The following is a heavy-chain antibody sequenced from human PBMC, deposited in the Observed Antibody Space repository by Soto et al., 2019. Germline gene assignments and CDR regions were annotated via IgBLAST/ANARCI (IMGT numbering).Heavy chain of an antibody. CDR2: IYYSGRT. J-gene: IGHJ5*02. CDR1: GVSISSYY. D-gene: IGHD2-2*02. CDR3: ARGYCSSTSCYIWDNWFDP. Sequence: SETLSLTCTVSGVSISSYYWSWIRRPPGKGLEWIGYIYYSGRTNYNPSLKSRVTISVDTSKNQFSLKLSSVTAADTAVYYCARGYCSSTSCYIWDNWFDPWGQGTLVTSPQ. V-gene: IGHV4-59*01.